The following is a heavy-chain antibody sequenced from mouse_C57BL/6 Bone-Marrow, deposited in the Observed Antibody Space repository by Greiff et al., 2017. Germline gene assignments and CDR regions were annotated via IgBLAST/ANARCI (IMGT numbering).Heavy chain of an antibody. CDR1: GYTFTSYG. D-gene: IGHD2-4*01. CDR3: AKQIYYDYAYFDY. J-gene: IGHJ2*01. CDR2: IYIGNGYT. Sequence: VRPGSSVKMSCKTSGYTFTSYGINWVKQRPGQGLEWIGYIYIGNGYTEYNEKFKGKATLTSDTSSSTAYMQLSSLTSEDSAIYFCAKQIYYDYAYFDYWGQGTTLTVSS. V-gene: IGHV1-58*01.